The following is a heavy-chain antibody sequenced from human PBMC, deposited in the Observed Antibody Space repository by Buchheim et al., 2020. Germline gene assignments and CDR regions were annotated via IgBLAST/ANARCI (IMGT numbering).Heavy chain of an antibody. CDR1: GFTFSDYG. CDR3: ARGGIAAREDDYAMDV. J-gene: IGHJ6*02. D-gene: IGHD6-6*01. V-gene: IGHV3-33*01. CDR2: IWYDVSNK. Sequence: QVWLVESGGGVVQPGTSLRLSCAASGFTFSDYGMHWVRQAPGKGLEWVTFIWYDVSNKFYADYVKGRFTISRDNSKNTLFLQMNSLRAEDTAVYYCARGGIAAREDDYAMDVWGQGTT.